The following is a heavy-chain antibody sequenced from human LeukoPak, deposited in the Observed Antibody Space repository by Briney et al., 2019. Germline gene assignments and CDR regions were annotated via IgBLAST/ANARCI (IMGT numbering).Heavy chain of an antibody. CDR3: ARDKGLANYYYGMDV. V-gene: IGHV1-2*02. CDR1: GYTFTGYY. D-gene: IGHD3/OR15-3a*01. CDR2: INPNSGGT. Sequence: ASVKVSCKASGYTFTGYYMHWVRQAPGQGLEWMGWINPNSGGTNYAQKFQGRVTMTRDTSISTAYMELSRLRSDDTAVYYCARDKGLANYYYGMDVWGQGATVTVSS. J-gene: IGHJ6*02.